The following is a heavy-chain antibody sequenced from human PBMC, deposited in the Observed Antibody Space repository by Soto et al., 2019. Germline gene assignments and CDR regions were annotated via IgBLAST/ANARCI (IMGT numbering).Heavy chain of an antibody. CDR2: IYPGDSNT. Sequence: EVQLVQSGTEVKKPGESLRISCKGSGYTFTNFWIGWVRQMPGKGLEWLGVIYPGDSNTRYSPSLQGQVTISADKSNSTAYLQWSSLKASDTAIFYCARLATFTVVRGVIDSCGQGTLVTVSS. CDR3: ARLATFTVVRGVIDS. V-gene: IGHV5-51*01. CDR1: GYTFTNFW. D-gene: IGHD3-10*01. J-gene: IGHJ4*02.